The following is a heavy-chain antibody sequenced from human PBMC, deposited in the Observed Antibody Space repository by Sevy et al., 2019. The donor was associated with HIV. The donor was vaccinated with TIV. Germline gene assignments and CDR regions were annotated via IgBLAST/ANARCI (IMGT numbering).Heavy chain of an antibody. CDR3: AKGGSGGIDHYGMDV. Sequence: GGSLRLSCAASGFRFNNFGMYWVRQAPGKGLEGVAFIRYDGINKYYVDSVKGRSTISRDISKDTLYLEMKSLRLEDTAIYYCAKGGSGGIDHYGMDVWGQGTTVTVSS. J-gene: IGHJ6*02. CDR1: GFRFNNFG. D-gene: IGHD6-25*01. V-gene: IGHV3-30*02. CDR2: IRYDGINK.